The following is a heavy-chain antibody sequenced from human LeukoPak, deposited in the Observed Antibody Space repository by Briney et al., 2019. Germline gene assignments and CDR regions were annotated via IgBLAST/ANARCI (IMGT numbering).Heavy chain of an antibody. V-gene: IGHV1-24*01. CDR2: FDPEDGET. CDR1: GYTLTELS. D-gene: IGHD3-22*01. Sequence: ASAKVSCMVSGYTLTELSMHWVRQAPGKGLEWMGGFDPEDGETIYAQKFQGRVTMTEDKSTDTAYMELSSLRSEDTAVYYCATGRYYDSSGYYYFDYWGQGTLVTVSS. CDR3: ATGRYYDSSGYYYFDY. J-gene: IGHJ4*02.